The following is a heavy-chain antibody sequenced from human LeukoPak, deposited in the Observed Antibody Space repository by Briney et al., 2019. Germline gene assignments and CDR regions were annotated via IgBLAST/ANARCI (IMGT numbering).Heavy chain of an antibody. J-gene: IGHJ6*02. CDR3: ASGGDSNYYYYYGMDV. CDR2: IYTSGST. V-gene: IGHV4-61*02. D-gene: IGHD2-21*02. CDR1: GGSISSGSYY. Sequence: SETLSLTSTVSGGSISSGSYYWSWIRQPAGKGLEWIGRIYTSGSTNYNPSLKSRVTISVDTSKNQFSLKLSSVTAADTAVYYCASGGDSNYYYYYGMDVWGQGTTVTVSS.